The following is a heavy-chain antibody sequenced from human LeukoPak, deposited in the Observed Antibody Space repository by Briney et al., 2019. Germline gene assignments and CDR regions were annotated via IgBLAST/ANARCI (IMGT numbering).Heavy chain of an antibody. CDR2: ISGDGGST. J-gene: IGHJ4*02. D-gene: IGHD3-22*01. CDR3: AKDNYDSSGYMDY. V-gene: IGHV3-43*02. CDR1: GFTFHDYA. Sequence: PGGSLLLSCPASGFTFHDYAMHRVRQAPGKGLEWVSLISGDGGSTYYADSVKGRFTISRDNSKNSLYLQMNGLRTEDTALYYCAKDNYDSSGYMDYWGQGTLVTVSS.